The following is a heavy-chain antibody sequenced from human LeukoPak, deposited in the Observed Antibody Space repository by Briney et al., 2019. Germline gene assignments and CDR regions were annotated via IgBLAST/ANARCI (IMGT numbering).Heavy chain of an antibody. V-gene: IGHV3-30*04. J-gene: IGHJ3*02. CDR3: ARDGYDAFDI. D-gene: IGHD6-13*01. CDR2: ISYGGSNK. CDR1: GFTFSSYA. Sequence: PGRSLRLSCAASGFTFSSYAMHWVRQAPGKGLEWVAVISYGGSNKYYADSVKGRFTISRDNSKNTLYLQMNSLRAEDTAVYYCARDGYDAFDIWGQGTMVTVSS.